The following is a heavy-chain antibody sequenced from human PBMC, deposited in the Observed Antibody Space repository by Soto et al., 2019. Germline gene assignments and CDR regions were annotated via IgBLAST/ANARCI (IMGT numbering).Heavy chain of an antibody. Sequence: EVQLVESGGGLVKPGGSLRLSCAASGFTLSNAWMSWVRQAPGKGLEWVGRIKSKTDGGTTDYAAPVKGRFTISRDDSKNTLYLQMNSLKTEDTAVYYCTTADQVTTRYYYYYYGMDVWGQGTTVTVSS. J-gene: IGHJ6*02. D-gene: IGHD4-4*01. CDR1: GFTLSNAW. CDR2: IKSKTDGGTT. CDR3: TTADQVTTRYYYYYYGMDV. V-gene: IGHV3-15*01.